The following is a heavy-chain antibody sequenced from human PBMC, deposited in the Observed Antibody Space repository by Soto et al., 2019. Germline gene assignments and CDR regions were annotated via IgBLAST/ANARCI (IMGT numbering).Heavy chain of an antibody. CDR1: GFTFSSYS. CDR3: VRGVVVVVGSTAENFYH. CDR2: ISSSSSTI. Sequence: GRSLRVSSAASGFTFSSYSMSWVRQATGQGLEWVSYISSSSSTIYYADSVKGRFTISRDNAKNSLYLQMNSLRDEDTAFYYCVRGVVVVVGSTAENFYHWGQGTLVTVSS. J-gene: IGHJ4*02. D-gene: IGHD2-15*01. V-gene: IGHV3-48*02.